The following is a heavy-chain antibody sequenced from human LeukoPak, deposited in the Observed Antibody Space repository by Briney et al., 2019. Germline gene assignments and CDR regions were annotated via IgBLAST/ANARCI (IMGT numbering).Heavy chain of an antibody. CDR3: ATHVEATSSGGNYFDP. V-gene: IGHV4-39*01. J-gene: IGHJ5*02. D-gene: IGHD3-22*01. CDR1: GGSICSSSYY. Sequence: SETLSLTCTVSGGSICSSSYYCGWVRQPPGGGLGWLGCFDFRGSTYQYPSLKTHVTIAEDTTKNEFCLNLNSVTAADTAVYYCATHVEATSSGGNYFDPWGQGTLVTVSS. CDR2: FDFRGST.